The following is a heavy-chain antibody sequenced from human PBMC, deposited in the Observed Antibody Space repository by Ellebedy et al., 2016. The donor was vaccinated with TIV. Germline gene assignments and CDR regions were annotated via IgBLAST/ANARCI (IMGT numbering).Heavy chain of an antibody. J-gene: IGHJ4*02. D-gene: IGHD5-24*01. CDR2: IRSSSEGGTT. Sequence: GESLKISCATSGITFKTAWMSWLRQAPGKGLEWVGRIRSSSEGGTTEDAAPVKGRFIISSDDSKATLYLQMNSLKTEDTAIYYCTTADRVEGDGRGYWGQGTLVTVSS. CDR3: TTADRVEGDGRGY. CDR1: GITFKTAW. V-gene: IGHV3-15*01.